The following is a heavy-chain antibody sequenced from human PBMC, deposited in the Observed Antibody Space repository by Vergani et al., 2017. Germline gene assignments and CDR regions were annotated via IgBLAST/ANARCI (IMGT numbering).Heavy chain of an antibody. D-gene: IGHD6-19*01. CDR2: INPNRGST. CDR1: GYTFTGYY. J-gene: IGHJ5*02. Sequence: QVQLVQSGAEVKKPGASVTVSCKASGYTFTGYYMHWVRQAPGQGLEWMGWINPNRGSTNYAQKFQGRVTMTRDTSISTAYMELSRLRSDDTAVYYCARGDYSSGLNWFDPWGQGTLVTVSS. CDR3: ARGDYSSGLNWFDP. V-gene: IGHV1-2*02.